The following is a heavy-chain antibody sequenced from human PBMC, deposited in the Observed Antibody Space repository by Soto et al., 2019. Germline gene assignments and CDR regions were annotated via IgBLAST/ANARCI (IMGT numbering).Heavy chain of an antibody. J-gene: IGHJ6*02. Sequence: GGSLRLSCAASGLSVSSNYMSWVRQAPGKGLEWVSVIYSGGSTYYADSVKGRFTISRDNAKNSLYLQMNSLRAEDTALYYCARDMIGDILPTYYKVYYNAMDVWGQGTTVTVSS. CDR2: IYSGGST. V-gene: IGHV3-53*05. CDR1: GLSVSSNY. D-gene: IGHD3-9*01. CDR3: ARDMIGDILPTYYKVYYNAMDV.